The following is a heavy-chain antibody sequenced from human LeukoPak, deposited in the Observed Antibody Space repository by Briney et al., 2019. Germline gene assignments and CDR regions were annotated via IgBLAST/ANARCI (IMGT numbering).Heavy chain of an antibody. CDR2: ISSSSSYI. CDR3: ARVYDFWSGPLAYYYYYYYMDV. V-gene: IGHV3-21*01. CDR1: GFTFSSYS. Sequence: PGGSLRLSCAASGFTFSSYSMNWVRQAPGKGLEWVSSISSSSSYIYYADSVKGRFTISRDNAKNSLYLQMNSLRAEDTAVYYCARVYDFWSGPLAYYYYYYYMDVWGKGTTVTVSS. D-gene: IGHD3-3*01. J-gene: IGHJ6*03.